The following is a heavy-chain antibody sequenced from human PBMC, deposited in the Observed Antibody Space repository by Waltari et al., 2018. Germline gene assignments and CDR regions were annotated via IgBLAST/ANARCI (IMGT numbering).Heavy chain of an antibody. V-gene: IGHV4-59*01. CDR1: GGSISSYY. J-gene: IGHJ6*02. CDR3: ARDQVIHTIFGVPANYGMDV. Sequence: QVQLQESGPGLVKPSETLSLTCTVSGGSISSYYWSWIRQPPGKGLEWIGYIYYSESTNYNPSLKSRVTISVDTSKNQFSLKLSSVTAADTAVYYCARDQVIHTIFGVPANYGMDVWGQGTTVTVSS. CDR2: IYYSEST. D-gene: IGHD3-3*01.